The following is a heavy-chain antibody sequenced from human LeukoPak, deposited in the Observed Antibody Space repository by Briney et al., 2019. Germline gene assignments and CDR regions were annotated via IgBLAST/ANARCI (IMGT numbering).Heavy chain of an antibody. CDR3: AKSLNLDTYGSGSYYSN. CDR2: IYYGVTT. CDR1: DGSISSSTYY. Sequence: SETLSLTCTVSDGSISSSTYYWAWIRQPPGKGLVWIGCIYYGVTTYYNPSLKSRVTISVDTSKNHFSLKLSSVTAADTAVYYCAKSLNLDTYGSGSYYSNWGQGTLVTVSS. J-gene: IGHJ4*02. D-gene: IGHD3-10*01. V-gene: IGHV4-39*02.